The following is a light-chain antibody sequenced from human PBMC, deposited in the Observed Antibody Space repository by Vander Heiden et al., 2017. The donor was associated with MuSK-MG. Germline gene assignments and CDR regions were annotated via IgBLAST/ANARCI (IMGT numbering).Light chain of an antibody. J-gene: IGLJ3*02. CDR2: EVT. CDR1: SGDVGAYKY. V-gene: IGLV2-14*01. CDR3: SSYTSSRTWV. Sequence: QSALTQPASVSGSPGQSITISFTGTSGDVGAYKYVSWYQQHPGKVPKLMIYEVTNRPSGVSNRFSGSKSGNTASLTISGLQAEDEADYYCSSYTSSRTWVFGGGTKLTVL.